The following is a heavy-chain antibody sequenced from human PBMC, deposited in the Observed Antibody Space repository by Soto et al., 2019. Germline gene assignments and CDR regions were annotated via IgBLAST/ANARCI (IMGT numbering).Heavy chain of an antibody. CDR1: GFTFSNYW. V-gene: IGHV3-74*01. CDR3: VKEGLAADFDS. D-gene: IGHD6-13*01. Sequence: PGGSLRLSCAASGFTFSNYWMHWVRQAPGRGLVWVSRIRGDGSMTNYADSVKGRFTISRDNAKNTLHVQMNSLRAEDTAVYYCVKEGLAADFDSWGQGTLVTVS. J-gene: IGHJ4*02. CDR2: IRGDGSMT.